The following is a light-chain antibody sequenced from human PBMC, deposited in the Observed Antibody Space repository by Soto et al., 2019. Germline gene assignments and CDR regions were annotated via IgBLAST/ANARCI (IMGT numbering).Light chain of an antibody. Sequence: QSALTQPASVSASPGQSITISCTGTSSDVGAYKYVSWYQQYPGRAPKLIISEVSNRPSGVSNRFSGSKSGDTASLTISGLQAEDEADYYCAVWDDSLSGMVFGGGTKLTVL. CDR1: SSDVGAYKY. J-gene: IGLJ2*01. CDR3: AVWDDSLSGMV. CDR2: EVS. V-gene: IGLV2-14*01.